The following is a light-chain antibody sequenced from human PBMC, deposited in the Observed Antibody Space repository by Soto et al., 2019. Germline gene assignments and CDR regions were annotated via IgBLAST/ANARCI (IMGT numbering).Light chain of an antibody. V-gene: IGKV1-9*01. CDR3: QQYDNLPYT. Sequence: IQLTQSPSSLSASVGDSVTITCRASQGITSYLAWYQQKPGKAPNLLIYGASTLQSGVPSRFSGSGSGTDFTLTINSLQPEDIATYYCQQYDNLPYTFGQGTKVDIK. CDR1: QGITSY. J-gene: IGKJ2*01. CDR2: GAS.